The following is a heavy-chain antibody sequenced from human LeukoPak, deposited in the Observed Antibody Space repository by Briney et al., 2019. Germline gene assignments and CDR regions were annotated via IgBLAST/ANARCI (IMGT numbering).Heavy chain of an antibody. V-gene: IGHV4-39*07. Sequence: SETLSLTCTVSGGSISSSSYYWGWIRQPPGKGLEYIGSIYYSGTTHYNPSLKSRVTMSVDTSKNQFSLKLSSVTAADTAVYYCARLSTVTTSFDYWGQGTLVTVSS. CDR1: GGSISSSSYY. CDR3: ARLSTVTTSFDY. CDR2: IYYSGTT. J-gene: IGHJ4*02. D-gene: IGHD4-17*01.